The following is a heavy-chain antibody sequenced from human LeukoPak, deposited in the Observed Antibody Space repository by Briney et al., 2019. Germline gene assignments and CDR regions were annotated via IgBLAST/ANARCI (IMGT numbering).Heavy chain of an antibody. J-gene: IGHJ4*02. Sequence: GGSLRLSCAASGFTFSSYSMNWVRQAPGEGLEWVSSISSSSSYIYYADSVKGRFTISRDNAKNSLYLQMNSLRAEDTAVYYCARFLSGGRGNYWGQGTLVTVSS. CDR2: ISSSSSYI. CDR1: GFTFSSYS. CDR3: ARFLSGGRGNY. V-gene: IGHV3-21*01. D-gene: IGHD3-16*01.